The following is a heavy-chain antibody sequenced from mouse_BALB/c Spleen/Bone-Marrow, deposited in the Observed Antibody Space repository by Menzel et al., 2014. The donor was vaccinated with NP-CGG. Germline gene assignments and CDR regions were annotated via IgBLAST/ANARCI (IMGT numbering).Heavy chain of an antibody. V-gene: IGHV2-2*02. CDR3: ARNSRGYGNSFAY. CDR2: IWSGGST. J-gene: IGHJ3*01. D-gene: IGHD2-10*02. CDR1: GFSLTSYG. Sequence: QVQLKESGPGLVQPSQSLSIPCTVSGFSLTSYGVHWVRQSPGKGLEWLGVIWSGGSTDYNAAFISRLSISKDNSKSQVFFKMSSLQANDTAIYYCARNSRGYGNSFAYWGQGTLVTVSA.